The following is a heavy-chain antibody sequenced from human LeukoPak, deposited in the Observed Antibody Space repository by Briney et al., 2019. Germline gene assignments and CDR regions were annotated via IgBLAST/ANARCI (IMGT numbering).Heavy chain of an antibody. Sequence: GGSLRLSCAVSGFSFSNYLMDWVRQAPGKGLEWGANIKQDGSEIYYVDSVKGRFTISRDNAKNSLYLQMNSLRVEDTAVYYCSRSLDYWGQGTLVTVSS. CDR1: GFSFSNYL. CDR3: SRSLDY. V-gene: IGHV3-7*01. CDR2: IKQDGSEI. J-gene: IGHJ4*02.